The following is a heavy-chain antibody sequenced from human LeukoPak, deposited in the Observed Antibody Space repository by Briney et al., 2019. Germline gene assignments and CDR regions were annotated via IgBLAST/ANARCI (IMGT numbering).Heavy chain of an antibody. Sequence: ASVKVSCKASGYTFTSYDINWVRQATGQGLEWMGWMNPNSGNTGYAQKFQGRVTMTRNTSISTAYMELSSLRSEDTAVYYCGRDWLPYCSSTSCHGDAFDIWGQGTMVTVSS. CDR1: GYTFTSYD. CDR2: MNPNSGNT. J-gene: IGHJ3*02. CDR3: GRDWLPYCSSTSCHGDAFDI. V-gene: IGHV1-8*01. D-gene: IGHD2-2*01.